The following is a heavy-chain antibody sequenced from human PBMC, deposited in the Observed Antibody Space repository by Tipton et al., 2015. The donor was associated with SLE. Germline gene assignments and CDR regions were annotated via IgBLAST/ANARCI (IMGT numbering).Heavy chain of an antibody. Sequence: LRLSCTVSGYSISSDYYWDWIRQPPGKGLEWIGYIYYSGSTNYNPSLKSRVTISVDTSKNQFSLKLSSVTAADTAVYYCARDKLYGMDVWGQGTTVTVSS. CDR1: GYSISSDYY. V-gene: IGHV4-61*01. CDR3: ARDKLYGMDV. J-gene: IGHJ6*02. CDR2: IYYSGST.